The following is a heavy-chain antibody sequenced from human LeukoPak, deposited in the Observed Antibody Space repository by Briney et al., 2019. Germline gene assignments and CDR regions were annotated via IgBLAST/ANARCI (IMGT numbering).Heavy chain of an antibody. V-gene: IGHV1-2*02. CDR3: ARGGLTPYYYDSSGPRAY. D-gene: IGHD3-22*01. CDR2: INPNSGGT. CDR1: GYTFTGYY. J-gene: IGHJ4*02. Sequence: ASVKVSCKASGYTFTGYYMHWVRQAPGQGLEWMGWINPNSGGTNYAQKFQGRVTMTRDPSISTAYMELSRLRSDDTAVYYCARGGLTPYYYDSSGPRAYWGQGTLVTVSS.